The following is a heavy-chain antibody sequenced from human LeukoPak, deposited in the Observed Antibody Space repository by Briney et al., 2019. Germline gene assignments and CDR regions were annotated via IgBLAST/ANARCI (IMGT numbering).Heavy chain of an antibody. J-gene: IGHJ4*02. D-gene: IGHD3-22*01. Sequence: GGSLRLSCAASGFTFSSYAMSWVRQTPEKGLEWVSALSGSGGSTYYADSVKGRFTISRDNAKSSLYLQMNSLRAEDTAVYYCARADYYDSSGYYSWGQGTLVTVSS. CDR2: LSGSGGST. V-gene: IGHV3-23*01. CDR1: GFTFSSYA. CDR3: ARADYYDSSGYYS.